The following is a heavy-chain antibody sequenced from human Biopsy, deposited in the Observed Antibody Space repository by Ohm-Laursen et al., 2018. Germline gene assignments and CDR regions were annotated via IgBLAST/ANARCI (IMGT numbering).Heavy chain of an antibody. CDR3: ARLTGDYIWGNWRINHDPFDI. Sequence: TLSLTCAVYGESFNGYYWSWIRQTPGKGLEWIGEVSHSGSTNYNPSLKSRVTISVDTSKNQFSLNLSSVTAADTAVYYCARLTGDYIWGNWRINHDPFDIWDQGTSVTVSS. J-gene: IGHJ3*02. V-gene: IGHV4-34*01. CDR1: GESFNGYY. D-gene: IGHD3-16*01. CDR2: VSHSGST.